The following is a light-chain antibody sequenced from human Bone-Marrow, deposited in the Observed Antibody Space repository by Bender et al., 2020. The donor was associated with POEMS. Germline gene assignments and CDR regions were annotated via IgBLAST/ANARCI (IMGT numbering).Light chain of an antibody. J-gene: IGLJ2*01. CDR1: SSDVGGYNY. CDR2: EVS. V-gene: IGLV2-8*01. CDR3: SSCTISSTLV. Sequence: QSALTQPPSASGSPGQSVTISCTGTSSDVGGYNYVSWYQQHPGKAPKLMIYEVSKRPSGVPDRFSGSKSGNTASLTISGLQAEDEADYYCSSCTISSTLVFGGGTKLVVL.